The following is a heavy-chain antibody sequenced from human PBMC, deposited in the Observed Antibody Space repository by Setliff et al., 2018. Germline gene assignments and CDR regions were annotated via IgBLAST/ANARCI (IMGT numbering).Heavy chain of an antibody. Sequence: GGSLRLSCAASGFIFSSYGMHWVRQAPGKGLEWVANIKQDGSEKYYVDSVKGRFTISRDNAKSSLFLEMNSLRADDTAFYYCVRRHYGSSYDCWGQGTLVTVSS. D-gene: IGHD4-17*01. CDR1: GFIFSSYG. J-gene: IGHJ4*02. V-gene: IGHV3-7*01. CDR3: VRRHYGSSYDC. CDR2: IKQDGSEK.